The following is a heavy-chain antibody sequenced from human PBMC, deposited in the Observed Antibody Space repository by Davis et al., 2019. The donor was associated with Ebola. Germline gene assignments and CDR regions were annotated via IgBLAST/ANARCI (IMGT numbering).Heavy chain of an antibody. Sequence: HPQTPSLTRAISGDTVSRHSGAWTWLRQSPSRGLEWLGRKYYTSKWFNDYAVAVKSRITINPDTSKNQFSLQLNSVTPEDTAVYYCVRGWGRTGMGVWGQGTTVTV. V-gene: IGHV6-1*01. CDR1: GDTVSRHSGA. J-gene: IGHJ6*02. CDR2: KYYTSKWFN. CDR3: VRGWGRTGMGV. D-gene: IGHD1-26*01.